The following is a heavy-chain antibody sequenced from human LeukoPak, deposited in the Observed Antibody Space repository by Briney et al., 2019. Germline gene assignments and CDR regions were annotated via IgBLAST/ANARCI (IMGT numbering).Heavy chain of an antibody. CDR3: ARDSYSRNIDY. J-gene: IGHJ4*02. Sequence: SETLSLTCAVYGGSFSGYYWSWIRQPPGKGLEWIGEINHSGSTNYNPSLKSRVTISVDTSKNQFSLKLSSVTAADTAVYYCARDSYSRNIDYWGQGTLVTVSS. D-gene: IGHD6-13*01. CDR2: INHSGST. V-gene: IGHV4-34*01. CDR1: GGSFSGYY.